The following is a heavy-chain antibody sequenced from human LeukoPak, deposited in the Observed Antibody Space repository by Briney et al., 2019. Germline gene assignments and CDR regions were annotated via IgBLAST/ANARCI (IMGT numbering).Heavy chain of an antibody. D-gene: IGHD6-13*01. J-gene: IGHJ4*02. V-gene: IGHV4-31*03. CDR3: ARSFIAAATYDY. Sequence: SETLSLTCTVSGGSISSGGYYWSWLRQHRGRGVEGVGYIYYSGSTYYNPSLKSRVTISVDTSKNQFSLKLSSVTAADTAVYYCARSFIAAATYDYWGQGTLVTVSS. CDR2: IYYSGST. CDR1: GGSISSGGYY.